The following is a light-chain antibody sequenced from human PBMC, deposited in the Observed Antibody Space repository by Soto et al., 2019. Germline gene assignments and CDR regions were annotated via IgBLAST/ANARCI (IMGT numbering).Light chain of an antibody. CDR2: WAS. Sequence: DIVMTQSPDSLAVSLGERATVNCKSSQSVLYSSNNKNYLAWYQQKPGQPPKLLIYWASIRESAVPDRFSGSGSGTDFTLTISSLQAEDVAVYYCQQYYSTPYTFDQGTKLEIK. J-gene: IGKJ2*01. CDR1: QSVLYSSNNKNY. V-gene: IGKV4-1*01. CDR3: QQYYSTPYT.